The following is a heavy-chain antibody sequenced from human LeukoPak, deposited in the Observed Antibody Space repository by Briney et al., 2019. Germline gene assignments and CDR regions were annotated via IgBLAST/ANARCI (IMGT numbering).Heavy chain of an antibody. CDR1: GYSFTNYW. CDR3: AKIHSSSSYGNFDY. D-gene: IGHD6-13*01. J-gene: IGHJ4*02. CDR2: IYPGDSDT. V-gene: IGHV5-51*01. Sequence: GESLKISCKGSGYSFTNYWVGWVRQMPGKGLEWMGIIYPGDSDTRYSPSFQGQVTISADKSISTAYLQWSSLKASDTAMYYCAKIHSSSSYGNFDYWGQGTLVTVSS.